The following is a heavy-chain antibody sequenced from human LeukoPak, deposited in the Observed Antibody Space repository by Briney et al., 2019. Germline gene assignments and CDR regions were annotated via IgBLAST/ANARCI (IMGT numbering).Heavy chain of an antibody. V-gene: IGHV3-43*01. Sequence: GGSLRLSCAASGFTFDDYTMHWVRQAPGKGLEWVSLISWGGGSTYYADSVKGRFTISRDNSKNSLYLQMNSLRTEDTALYYCAKEGATTDGMDVWGQGTTVTVSS. D-gene: IGHD1-26*01. CDR2: ISWGGGST. CDR1: GFTFDDYT. CDR3: AKEGATTDGMDV. J-gene: IGHJ6*02.